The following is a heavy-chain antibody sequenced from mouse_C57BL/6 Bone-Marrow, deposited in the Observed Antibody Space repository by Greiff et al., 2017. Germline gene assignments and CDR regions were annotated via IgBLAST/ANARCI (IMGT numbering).Heavy chain of an antibody. CDR2: INPSSGYT. J-gene: IGHJ1*03. V-gene: IGHV1-4*01. CDR1: GYTFTSYT. Sequence: QVQLQQSGAEPARPGASVKMSCKASGYTFTSYTMHWVKQRPGQGLEWIGYINPSSGYTKYNQKFKDQATLTADKSSSTAYMQLSSLTSEDSAVYYCARCWYFDVWGTGTTVTVSS. CDR3: ARCWYFDV.